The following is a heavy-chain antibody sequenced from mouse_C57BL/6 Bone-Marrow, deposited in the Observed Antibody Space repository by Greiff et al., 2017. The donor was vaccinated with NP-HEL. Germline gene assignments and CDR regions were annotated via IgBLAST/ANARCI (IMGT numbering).Heavy chain of an antibody. CDR3: AREDGNYDYYYAMDY. V-gene: IGHV3-6*01. CDR1: GYSITSGYY. CDR2: ISYDGSN. Sequence: DVQLQESGPGLVKPSQSLSLTCSVTGYSITSGYYWNWIRQFPGNKLEWMGYISYDGSNNYNPSLKNRISITRDTSKNQFFLKLNSVTTEDTATYYCAREDGNYDYYYAMDYWGQGTSVTVSS. J-gene: IGHJ4*01. D-gene: IGHD2-1*01.